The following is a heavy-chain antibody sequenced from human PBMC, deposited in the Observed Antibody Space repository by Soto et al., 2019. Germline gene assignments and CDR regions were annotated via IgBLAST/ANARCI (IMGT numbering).Heavy chain of an antibody. CDR3: ERDGIRPRDWFDP. J-gene: IGHJ5*02. Sequence: SVKVSCKASGGTLSSYAISWVRQAPGQGVEWMGGIIPIFGTAKYAQKFQGRVTITADESTSTAYMEAVSLRAEDTVVYYCERDGIRPRDWFDPWGQGTLVTVSS. CDR1: GGTLSSYA. CDR2: IIPIFGTA. D-gene: IGHD6-6*01. V-gene: IGHV1-69*13.